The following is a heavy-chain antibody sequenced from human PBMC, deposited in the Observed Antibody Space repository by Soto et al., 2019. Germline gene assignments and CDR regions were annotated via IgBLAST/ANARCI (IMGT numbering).Heavy chain of an antibody. CDR1: GYSFTSYW. D-gene: IGHD5-18*01. Sequence: PGESLKISCKGSGYSFTSYWIGWVRQMPGKGLEWMGIIYPGDSDTRYSPSFQGQVTISADKSISTAYLQWSSLKASDTAMYYCARHMIQLWDTYYYYGMDVWGQGTTVTVSS. V-gene: IGHV5-51*01. CDR3: ARHMIQLWDTYYYYGMDV. CDR2: IYPGDSDT. J-gene: IGHJ6*02.